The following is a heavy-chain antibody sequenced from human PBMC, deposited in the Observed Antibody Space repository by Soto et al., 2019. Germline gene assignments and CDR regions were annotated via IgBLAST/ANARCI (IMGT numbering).Heavy chain of an antibody. D-gene: IGHD3-9*01. CDR2: IYYSGST. Sequence: SETLSLTCTVSGGSISSYYWSWIRQPPGKGLEWIGYIYYSGSTNYNPSLKSRVTISVDTSKNQFSLKLSSVTAADTAVYYCARGRYVDWFDPWGQGTQVTVSS. J-gene: IGHJ5*02. CDR3: ARGRYVDWFDP. CDR1: GGSISSYY. V-gene: IGHV4-59*01.